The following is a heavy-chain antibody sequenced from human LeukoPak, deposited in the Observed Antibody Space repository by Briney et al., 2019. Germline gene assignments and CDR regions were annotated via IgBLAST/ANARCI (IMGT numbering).Heavy chain of an antibody. CDR3: ARVASPYSSSWEYNWFDP. D-gene: IGHD6-13*01. Sequence: GASVKVSCKASGYTFTEYHMYWVRQAPGQGLEWMGWINPNSGDTNYAQKFQGRVTMTRDTSISTAYMELRRLRSDDTAVYYCARVASPYSSSWEYNWFDPWGQGTLVTVSS. CDR1: GYTFTEYH. J-gene: IGHJ5*02. CDR2: INPNSGDT. V-gene: IGHV1-2*02.